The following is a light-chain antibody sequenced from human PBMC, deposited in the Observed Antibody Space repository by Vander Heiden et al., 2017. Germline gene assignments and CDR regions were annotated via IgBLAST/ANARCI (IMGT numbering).Light chain of an antibody. Sequence: QSALTQPASVSGSPGPSITISCTGTSTDVGGYNYVSWFQQHPGKAPKLMIYEVSHRPSGVSNRFSASKSGNTASLTISGLQAEDEADYYCTSYTSRSTLVFGGGTKLTVL. CDR1: STDVGGYNY. CDR2: EVS. CDR3: TSYTSRSTLV. V-gene: IGLV2-14*01. J-gene: IGLJ2*01.